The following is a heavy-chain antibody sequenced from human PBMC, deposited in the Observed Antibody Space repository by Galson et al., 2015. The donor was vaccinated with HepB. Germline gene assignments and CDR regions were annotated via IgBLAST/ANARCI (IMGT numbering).Heavy chain of an antibody. CDR1: GFTFTSSA. CDR2: IVVGSGNT. D-gene: IGHD3-3*01. Sequence: SVKVSCKASGFTFTSSAMQWVRQARGQRLEWIGWIVVGSGNTNYAQKFQERVTITRDMSTSTAYMELSSLRSEDTAVYYCARGEYPYDFWSGYYYYFDYWGQGTLVTVSS. CDR3: ARGEYPYDFWSGYYYYFDY. J-gene: IGHJ4*02. V-gene: IGHV1-58*02.